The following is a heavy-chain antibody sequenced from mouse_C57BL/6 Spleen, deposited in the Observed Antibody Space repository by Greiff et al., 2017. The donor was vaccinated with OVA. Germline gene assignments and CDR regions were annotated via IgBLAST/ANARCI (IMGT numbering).Heavy chain of an antibody. CDR1: GYTFTSYW. Sequence: QVQLQQSGAELVKPGASVKMSCKASGYTFTSYWITWVKQRPGQGLEWIGDIYPGSGSTNYNEKFKSKATLTVDTSSSTAYMQLSSLTSEDSAVYYCARYYSNYGDFYAMDDWGQGTSVTVSS. D-gene: IGHD2-5*01. CDR2: IYPGSGST. V-gene: IGHV1-55*01. J-gene: IGHJ4*01. CDR3: ARYYSNYGDFYAMDD.